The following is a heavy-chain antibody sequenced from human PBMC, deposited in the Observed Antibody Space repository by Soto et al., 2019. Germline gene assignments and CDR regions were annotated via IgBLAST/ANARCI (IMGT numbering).Heavy chain of an antibody. Sequence: QVQVVESGGGVVQPGRSLTLSCAASGFRFSSFGMHWVRQAPGKGLEWVAVIWHDGKKKYYADSAKGRFTISRDNSKNTLFLQMNSVRAEDTAVYYCARDLGQDEAMDHWGQGTLVTVSS. CDR1: GFRFSSFG. CDR2: IWHDGKKK. D-gene: IGHD3-10*01. J-gene: IGHJ4*02. V-gene: IGHV3-33*02. CDR3: ARDLGQDEAMDH.